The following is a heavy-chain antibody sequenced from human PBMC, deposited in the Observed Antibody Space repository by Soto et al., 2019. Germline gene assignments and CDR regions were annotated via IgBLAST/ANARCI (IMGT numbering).Heavy chain of an antibody. V-gene: IGHV3-30*18. D-gene: IGHD1-26*01. J-gene: IGHJ4*02. CDR3: AKDRPYIGSY. CDR1: GFTFSTFG. Sequence: QVQLVESGGGVVQPGRSLRLSCAASGFTFSTFGMHWVRQAPGKALEWVAVISSDGSIKYYADSVKGRFTISRDNSKNMLYLQMNSRRTEDTAVYYCAKDRPYIGSYWGQGILVTVSS. CDR2: ISSDGSIK.